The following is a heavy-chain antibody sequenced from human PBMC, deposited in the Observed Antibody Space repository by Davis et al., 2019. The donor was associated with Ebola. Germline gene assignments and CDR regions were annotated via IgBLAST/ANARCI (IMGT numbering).Heavy chain of an antibody. CDR1: GYTFTSYG. D-gene: IGHD5-18*01. J-gene: IGHJ6*02. CDR3: ARAGWDTAMVIGREVYYYYGMDV. Sequence: AASVKVSCKASGYTFTSYGISWVRQAPGQGLEWMGWISAYNGNTHYAQKLQGRVTMTTDTSTSTAYMELRSLRSDDTAVYYCARAGWDTAMVIGREVYYYYGMDVWGQGTTVTVSS. CDR2: ISAYNGNT. V-gene: IGHV1-18*01.